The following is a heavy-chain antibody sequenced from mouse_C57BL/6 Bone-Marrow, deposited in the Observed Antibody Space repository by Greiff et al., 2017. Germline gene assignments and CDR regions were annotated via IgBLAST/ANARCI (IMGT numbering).Heavy chain of an antibody. J-gene: IGHJ2*01. D-gene: IGHD2-4*01. V-gene: IGHV1-54*01. CDR2: INPGSGGT. CDR3: ARLIYYDYDYLDY. CDR1: GYAFTNYL. Sequence: VQLQQSGAELVRPGTSVKVSCKASGYAFTNYLIEWVKQRPGQGLEWIGVINPGSGGTNYNEKFKGKATLTADTSSSTAYMQLSSLTSEDSAVYFCARLIYYDYDYLDYWGQGTTLTVSS.